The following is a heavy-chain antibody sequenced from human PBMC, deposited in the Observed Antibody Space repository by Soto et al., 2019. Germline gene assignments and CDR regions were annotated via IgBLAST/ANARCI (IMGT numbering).Heavy chain of an antibody. J-gene: IGHJ4*02. CDR2: ISAYNGNT. V-gene: IGHV1-18*01. CDR3: ARDRTGSLQTYYFDY. Sequence: ASVKVSCKASGYTFTSYGISWVRQAPGQGLEWMGWISAYNGNTNYAQKLQGRVTMTTDTSTSTAYMELRSLRSDDTAVYYCARDRTGSLQTYYFDYWGQGALVTVSS. D-gene: IGHD2-15*01. CDR1: GYTFTSYG.